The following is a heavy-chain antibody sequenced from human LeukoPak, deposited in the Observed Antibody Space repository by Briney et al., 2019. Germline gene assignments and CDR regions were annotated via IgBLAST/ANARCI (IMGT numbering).Heavy chain of an antibody. J-gene: IGHJ4*02. V-gene: IGHV4-61*02. D-gene: IGHD4-17*01. CDR3: ASSVAYGDYSFDY. CDR1: GGSISSGSYY. Sequence: PSETLSFICTVSGGSISSGSYYGSSIRQPAGKGLEWIGRMYTSGRTNYNPSRKSRLTISVDPSTNQLSLKLSSVNAADTAVYYCASSVAYGDYSFDYWGQGTLVTVSS. CDR2: MYTSGRT.